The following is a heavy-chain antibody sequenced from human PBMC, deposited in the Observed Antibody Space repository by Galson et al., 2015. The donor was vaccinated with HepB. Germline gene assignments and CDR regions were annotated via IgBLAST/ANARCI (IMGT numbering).Heavy chain of an antibody. V-gene: IGHV3-30*18. D-gene: IGHD6-13*01. CDR2: LSYDGSNK. J-gene: IGHJ6*02. CDR3: VKEIGVAAPNSDYYYYHGLDV. Sequence: SLRLSCAASGLTFRTYGMHWVRQAPGKGLEWVAGLSYDGSNKFYVDSVKGRFTISRDKSKNTLYLQMNSLRAEDTAVYFCVKEIGVAAPNSDYYYYHGLDVWGQGTTVTVSS. CDR1: GLTFRTYG.